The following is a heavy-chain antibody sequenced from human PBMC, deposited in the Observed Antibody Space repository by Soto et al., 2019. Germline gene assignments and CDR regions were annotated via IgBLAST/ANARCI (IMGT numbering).Heavy chain of an antibody. V-gene: IGHV4-39*01. J-gene: IGHJ4*02. CDR2: IYYSGST. D-gene: IGHD3-3*01. CDR1: GGSISSSSYY. Sequence: SETLSLTCTVSGGSISSSSYYWGWIRQPPGKGLEWIGSIYYSGSTYYNPSLKSRVTISVDTSKNQFSLKLSSVTAADTAVYYCATLPRITIFGVASSPFDCWGQGTLVTVS. CDR3: ATLPRITIFGVASSPFDC.